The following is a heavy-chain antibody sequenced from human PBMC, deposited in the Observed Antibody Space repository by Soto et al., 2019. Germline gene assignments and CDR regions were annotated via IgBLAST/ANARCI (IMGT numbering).Heavy chain of an antibody. CDR3: AKSNVGPYGSGSTDFDY. D-gene: IGHD3-10*01. V-gene: IGHV3-23*01. Sequence: PGGSLRLSCAASGFTFSSYAMSWVRQAPGKGLEWVSAISGSGGSTYYAGSVKGRFTISRDNSKNTLYLQMNSLRAEDTAVYYCAKSNVGPYGSGSTDFDYWGQGTLVTVSS. J-gene: IGHJ4*02. CDR2: ISGSGGST. CDR1: GFTFSSYA.